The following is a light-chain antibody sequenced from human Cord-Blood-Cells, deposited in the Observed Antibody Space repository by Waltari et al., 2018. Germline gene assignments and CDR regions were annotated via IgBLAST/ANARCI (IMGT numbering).Light chain of an antibody. Sequence: QSALTQTASVSGSPGQSITISCTGTSSDVGRYNLVSWYQQHPGKAPKLMIYEGSKRPSGVSNRFSGSKSGNTASLTISGLQAEDEADYYCCSYAGSRVFGGGTKLTVL. CDR2: EGS. V-gene: IGLV2-23*01. J-gene: IGLJ3*02. CDR3: CSYAGSRV. CDR1: SSDVGRYNL.